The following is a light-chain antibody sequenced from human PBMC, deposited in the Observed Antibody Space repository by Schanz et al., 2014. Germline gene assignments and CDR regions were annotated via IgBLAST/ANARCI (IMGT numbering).Light chain of an antibody. J-gene: IGKJ1*01. CDR3: QQYNNWPPTWT. Sequence: EIVVTQSPATLALSPGERASLSCRASRSISGNLAWYQQKPGQAPRLLIFGASTRATGIPPRFSGSMSGTEFTLTIDSLQSEDFAVYYCQQYNNWPPTWTFGQGTKVEIK. CDR2: GAS. CDR1: RSISGN. V-gene: IGKV3-15*01.